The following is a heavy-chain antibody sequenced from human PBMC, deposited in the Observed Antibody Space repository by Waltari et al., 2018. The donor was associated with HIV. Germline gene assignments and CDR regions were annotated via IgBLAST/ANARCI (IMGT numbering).Heavy chain of an antibody. V-gene: IGHV3-33*01. Sequence: QVQLVESGGGVVQPGRSLRLSCEASGFTFSNYGMHWVRQAPGKGLEWVAVIYYDGSNKYYADSVKGRFTISRDNSKNTLYLQMNSLRAEDTAVYNCARRGSIIYYYYAMDVWGQGTTVTVSS. CDR2: IYYDGSNK. CDR1: GFTFSNYG. D-gene: IGHD5-12*01. CDR3: ARRGSIIYYYYAMDV. J-gene: IGHJ6*02.